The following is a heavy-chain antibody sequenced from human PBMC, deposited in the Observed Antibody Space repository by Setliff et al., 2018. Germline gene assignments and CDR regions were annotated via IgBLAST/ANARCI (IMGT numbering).Heavy chain of an antibody. D-gene: IGHD1-26*01. V-gene: IGHV3-7*01. J-gene: IGHJ4*02. Sequence: GGSLRLSCTASGFSYSNCWVSWVRQAPGKGLEWLASINQHASEKYYADSVKGRFTISRDNAKNSLSLQMNSLRAEDTAVYYCVRDGAGAFDYWGQGALVTVSS. CDR2: INQHASEK. CDR3: VRDGAGAFDY. CDR1: GFSYSNCW.